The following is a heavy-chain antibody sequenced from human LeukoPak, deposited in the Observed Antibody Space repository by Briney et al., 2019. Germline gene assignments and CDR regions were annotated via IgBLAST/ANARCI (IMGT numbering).Heavy chain of an antibody. J-gene: IGHJ4*02. D-gene: IGHD5-18*01. CDR2: INPNSGGT. V-gene: IGHV1-2*02. Sequence: ASVKVSCKASGGTFSRNAISWVRQAPGQGLEWMGWINPNSGGTNYARKFQGRVTMTRDTSISTAYMELSRLRSDDTAVYYCARQIQLWTADFDYWGQGTLVTVSS. CDR3: ARQIQLWTADFDY. CDR1: GGTFSRNA.